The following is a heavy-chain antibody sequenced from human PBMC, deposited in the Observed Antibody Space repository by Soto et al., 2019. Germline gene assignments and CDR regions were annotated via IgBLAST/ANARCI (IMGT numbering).Heavy chain of an antibody. CDR1: GFTFSSYG. J-gene: IGHJ4*02. V-gene: IGHV3-30*18. Sequence: QVPLVESGGGVVQPGRSLRLSCAASGFTFSSYGMHWVRQAPGKGLEWVAVISYDGSNKYYADSVKGRFTISRDNSKNTLYLQMNSLRAEDTAVYYCAKVLLTYSSGWYFDYWGQGTLVTVSS. CDR2: ISYDGSNK. CDR3: AKVLLTYSSGWYFDY. D-gene: IGHD6-19*01.